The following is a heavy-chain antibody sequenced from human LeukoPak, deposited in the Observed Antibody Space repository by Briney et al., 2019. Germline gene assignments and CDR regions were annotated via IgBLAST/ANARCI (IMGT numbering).Heavy chain of an antibody. CDR1: GFTFSSYS. D-gene: IGHD2-2*01. J-gene: IGHJ6*03. Sequence: PGGSLRLSCAASGFTFSSYSMNWVRQAPGKGLEWVSSISSSSSYIYYADSVKGRFTISRDNAKNSLYLQMNSLRAEDTAVYYCATYGGNCSSTSCYLGYYYYVDVWGKGTTVTVSS. V-gene: IGHV3-21*01. CDR3: ATYGGNCSSTSCYLGYYYYVDV. CDR2: ISSSSSYI.